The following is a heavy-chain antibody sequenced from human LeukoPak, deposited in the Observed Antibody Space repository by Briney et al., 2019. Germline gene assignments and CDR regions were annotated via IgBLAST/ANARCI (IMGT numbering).Heavy chain of an antibody. CDR3: AELGITMIGGV. D-gene: IGHD3-10*02. CDR1: GFTFSSYS. V-gene: IGHV3-21*01. J-gene: IGHJ6*04. CDR2: ISSSSSYI. Sequence: GGSLRPSCAASGFTFSSYSMNWVRQAPGKGLEWVSSISSSSSYIYYADSVKGRFTISRDNAKNSLYLQMNSLRPEDTAVYYCAELGITMIGGVWGKGTTVTISS.